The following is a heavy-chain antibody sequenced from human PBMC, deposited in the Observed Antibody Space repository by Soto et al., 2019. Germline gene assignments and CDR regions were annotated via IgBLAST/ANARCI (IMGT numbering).Heavy chain of an antibody. Sequence: QEQLVQSGAEVKKPGAPVKVSCKASGYTFTNYNINWVRQATGQGLEGMGWRNPKTGNTGYAEKCQGRVTMTRNSSINTAFMELSGLRSEDTAVYYCAREAASDPSFYYHYMDVWGKGTTVTVSS. D-gene: IGHD6-25*01. CDR2: RNPKTGNT. V-gene: IGHV1-8*01. CDR1: GYTFTNYN. J-gene: IGHJ6*03. CDR3: AREAASDPSFYYHYMDV.